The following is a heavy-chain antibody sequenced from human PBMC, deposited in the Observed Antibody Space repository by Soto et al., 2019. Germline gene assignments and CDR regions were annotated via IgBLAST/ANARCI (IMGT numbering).Heavy chain of an antibody. D-gene: IGHD3-10*01. J-gene: IGHJ4*02. Sequence: SETLSLTCAVYGGSFSGYYWNWVRQPPGKGLEWIGEINHSGSTNYNPSLKSRVTISIDTSKNQFSLNLRSVTAADTAVYYCAMVLIWFGDSSDYWGQGTLVTVYS. CDR3: AMVLIWFGDSSDY. V-gene: IGHV4-34*01. CDR2: INHSGST. CDR1: GGSFSGYY.